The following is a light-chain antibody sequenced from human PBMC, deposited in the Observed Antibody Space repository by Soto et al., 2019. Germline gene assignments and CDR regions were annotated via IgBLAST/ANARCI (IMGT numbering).Light chain of an antibody. CDR3: QQYYNWPPAWT. J-gene: IGKJ1*01. CDR2: GAS. Sequence: DIVMTQSPASLSGSPGEGVTLSCRASQSVGNDLAWYQQIAGQAPRLLIYGASTRATGVPARFSGSGSGTDFTLTISTLQSEDFAVYYCQQYYNWPPAWTFGQGTRVDIK. V-gene: IGKV3-15*01. CDR1: QSVGND.